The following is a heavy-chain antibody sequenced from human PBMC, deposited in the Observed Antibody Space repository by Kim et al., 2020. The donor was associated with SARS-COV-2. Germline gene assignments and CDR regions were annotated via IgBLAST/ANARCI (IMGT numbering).Heavy chain of an antibody. J-gene: IGHJ5*02. CDR1: GGSVSSGSYY. V-gene: IGHV4-61*01. Sequence: SETLSLTCTVSGGSVSSGSYYWSWIRQPPGKGLEWIGYIYYSGSTNYNPSLKSRVTISVDTSKNQFSLKLSSVTAADTAVYYCARDNYGSSGYYLDRWFDPWGQGTLVTVSS. D-gene: IGHD3-22*01. CDR2: IYYSGST. CDR3: ARDNYGSSGYYLDRWFDP.